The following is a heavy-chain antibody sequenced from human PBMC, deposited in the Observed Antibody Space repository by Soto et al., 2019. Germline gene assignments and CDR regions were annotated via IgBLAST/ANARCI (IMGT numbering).Heavy chain of an antibody. CDR1: GFTFSNYV. D-gene: IGHD3-9*01. V-gene: IGHV3-23*01. J-gene: IGHJ4*02. CDR2: LSDSGDIT. Sequence: EVQLLESGGGLVQPGGSLGLSCAASGFTFSNYVMPWVRQAPGKGLEWVSGLSDSGDITYYADSVKGRFTISIDNSTNTRYLQMNRLRVEDTAIYYCATGHYDNLHCLDYWGQGTLVIVSS. CDR3: ATGHYDNLHCLDY.